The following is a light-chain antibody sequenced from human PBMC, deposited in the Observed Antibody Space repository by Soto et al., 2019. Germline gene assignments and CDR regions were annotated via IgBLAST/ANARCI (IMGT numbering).Light chain of an antibody. V-gene: IGLV1-44*01. CDR1: SSNIGSHT. J-gene: IGLJ2*01. CDR2: TNN. CDR3: AAWDDSLNGVV. Sequence: QSVLTQAPSESGTPGQRVTISCSGSSSNIGSHTVNWYQQLPGTAPKLLIYTNNQRPSGVPDRFSGSKSGTSASLAISGLQSEDEADYYCAAWDDSLNGVVFGGGTQLTVL.